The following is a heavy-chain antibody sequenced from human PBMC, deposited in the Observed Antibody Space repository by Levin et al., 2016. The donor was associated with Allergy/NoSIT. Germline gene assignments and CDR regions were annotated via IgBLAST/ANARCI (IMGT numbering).Heavy chain of an antibody. Sequence: GESLKISCAASGFTFSSYAMNWVRQAPGKGLEWVSAISGSGGNTYYADSVKGRFTISRDNSKNTLYLQMHGLRAEDTAVYYCAKGIVTTITHYYYYGMDVWGQGTTVTVSS. V-gene: IGHV3-23*01. CDR2: ISGSGGNT. CDR1: GFTFSSYA. D-gene: IGHD5-12*01. J-gene: IGHJ6*02. CDR3: AKGIVTTITHYYYYGMDV.